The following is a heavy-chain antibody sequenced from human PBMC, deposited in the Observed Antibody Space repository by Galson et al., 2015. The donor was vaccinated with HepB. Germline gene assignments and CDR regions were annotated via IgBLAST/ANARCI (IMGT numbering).Heavy chain of an antibody. V-gene: IGHV4-59*01. Sequence: SETLSLTCTVSGGSISSYYWSWIRQPPGKGLEWIGYIYYSGSTNYNPSLKSRVTISVDTSKNQFSLKLSSVTAADTAVYYCARGGDGYNYSVDYWGQGTLVTVSS. J-gene: IGHJ4*02. D-gene: IGHD5-24*01. CDR1: GGSISSYY. CDR2: IYYSGST. CDR3: ARGGDGYNYSVDY.